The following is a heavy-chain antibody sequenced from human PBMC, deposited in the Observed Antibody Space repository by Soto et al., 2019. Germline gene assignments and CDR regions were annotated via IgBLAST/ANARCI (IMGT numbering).Heavy chain of an antibody. CDR1: GYSFTSYW. D-gene: IGHD3-22*01. V-gene: IGHV5-51*01. CDR3: ARHSYYDSSGYFLGN. J-gene: IGHJ4*02. Sequence: GESLKISCKGSGYSFTSYWIGWVRQMPGKGLEWMGIIYPGDSDTRYSPSFQGQVTISADKSISTAYLQWSSLKASDTAMYYCARHSYYDSSGYFLGNWGEGTLLTVYS. CDR2: IYPGDSDT.